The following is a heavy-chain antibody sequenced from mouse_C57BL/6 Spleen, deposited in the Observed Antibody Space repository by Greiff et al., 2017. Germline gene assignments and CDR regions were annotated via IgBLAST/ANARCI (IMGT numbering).Heavy chain of an antibody. CDR2: IYPGDGDT. Sequence: VQLKESGPELVKPGASVKISCKASGYAFSSSWMNWVKQRPGKGLEWIGRIYPGDGDTNYNGKFKGKATLTADKSSSTAYMQLSSLTSEDSAVYCCARAYDGYPHWGQGTSVTVSS. J-gene: IGHJ4*01. CDR3: ARAYDGYPH. D-gene: IGHD2-3*01. V-gene: IGHV1-82*01. CDR1: GYAFSSSW.